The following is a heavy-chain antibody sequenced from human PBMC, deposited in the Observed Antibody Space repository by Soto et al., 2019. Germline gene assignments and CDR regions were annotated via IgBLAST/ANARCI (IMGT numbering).Heavy chain of an antibody. D-gene: IGHD6-6*01. J-gene: IGHJ6*03. V-gene: IGHV4-34*01. CDR2: INHSGST. CDR1: GGSFSGYY. Sequence: SETLSLTCAVYGGSFSGYYWSWIRQPPGKGLEWIGEINHSGSTNYNPSLKSRVTISVDTSKNQFSLKLSSVTAADTAVYYCARTVRYSSSSRYYYYYMDVWGKGTTVTVSS. CDR3: ARTVRYSSSSRYYYYYMDV.